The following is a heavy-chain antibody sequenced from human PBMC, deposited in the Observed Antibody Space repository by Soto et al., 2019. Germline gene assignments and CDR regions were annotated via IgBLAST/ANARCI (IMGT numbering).Heavy chain of an antibody. D-gene: IGHD3-3*01. CDR3: ARGGYYDFWSGYTMDV. Sequence: QVQLVQSGAEVKKPGSSVKVSCKASGGTFSSYAISWVRQAPGQGREWMGGIIPIFGTANYAQKFQGRVTITSDESTSTAYMELSSLRSEDTAVYYCARGGYYDFWSGYTMDVWGQGTTVTVSS. CDR2: IIPIFGTA. CDR1: GGTFSSYA. J-gene: IGHJ6*02. V-gene: IGHV1-69*01.